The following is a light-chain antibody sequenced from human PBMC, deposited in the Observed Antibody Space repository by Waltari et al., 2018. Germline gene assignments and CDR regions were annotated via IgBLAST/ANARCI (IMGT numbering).Light chain of an antibody. CDR2: STN. Sequence: TVVTQEPSLSVSPGGTVTLTCGLSSGSVSTSNYPSWYQQTPGQAPRTLIYSTNPRPSGVPVRFSGSILANKAALTITGAQADDESDYYCMLYMTGGIWVFGGGTRLTVL. CDR1: SGSVSTSNY. V-gene: IGLV8-61*01. CDR3: MLYMTGGIWV. J-gene: IGLJ2*01.